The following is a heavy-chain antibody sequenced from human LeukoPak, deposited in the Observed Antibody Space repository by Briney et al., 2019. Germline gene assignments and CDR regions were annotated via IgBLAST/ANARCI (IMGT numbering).Heavy chain of an antibody. CDR2: ISYDGSNK. Sequence: GSLRLSCAASGFTFSSYSMHWVRQAPGKGLEWVAVISYDGSNKYYADFVNGRFTISRDNSKNTLYLQMNSLRAEDTAVYYCAKGYSSGPGWFDPWGQGTLVTVSS. J-gene: IGHJ5*02. CDR1: GFTFSSYS. V-gene: IGHV3-30*18. D-gene: IGHD6-19*01. CDR3: AKGYSSGPGWFDP.